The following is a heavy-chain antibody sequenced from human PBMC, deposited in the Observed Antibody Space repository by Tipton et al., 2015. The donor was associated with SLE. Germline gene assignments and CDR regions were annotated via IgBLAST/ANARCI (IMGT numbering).Heavy chain of an antibody. D-gene: IGHD5-18*01. CDR3: AKEEGYENAFDI. CDR1: GFTFSSYG. Sequence: SLRLSCAASGFTFSSYGMHWVRQAPGKGLEWVAFIRYDGSNKYYADSVKGRFTISRDNSKNTLYLQMNSLRAEDTAVYYCAKEEGYENAFDIWGQGTMVTVSS. V-gene: IGHV3-30*02. CDR2: IRYDGSNK. J-gene: IGHJ3*02.